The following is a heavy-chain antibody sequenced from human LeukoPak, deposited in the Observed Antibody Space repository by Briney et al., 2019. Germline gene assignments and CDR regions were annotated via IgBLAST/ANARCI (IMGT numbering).Heavy chain of an antibody. CDR1: GYTLTGYY. D-gene: IGHD6-13*01. CDR3: ARDGYSSSWITDY. J-gene: IGHJ4*02. Sequence: GASVKVSCKASGYTLTGYYMHWVRQAPGQGLEWMGWINPNSGGTNYAQKFQGRVTMTRDTSISTAYMELSRLRSDDTAVYYCARDGYSSSWITDYWGQGTLVTVSS. CDR2: INPNSGGT. V-gene: IGHV1-2*02.